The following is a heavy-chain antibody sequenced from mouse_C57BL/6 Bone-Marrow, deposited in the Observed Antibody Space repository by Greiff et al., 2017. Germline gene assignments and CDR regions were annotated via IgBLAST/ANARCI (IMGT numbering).Heavy chain of an antibody. Sequence: EVKLVESGEGLVKPGGSLKLSCAASGFTFSSYAMTWVRQTPEKRLEWVAYISSGGDYIYYADTVKGRFTISRDNARNTLYLQMCSLKSEDTAMYCCKMDGWQFAYWGQGTLVTVSA. J-gene: IGHJ3*01. CDR2: ISSGGDYI. D-gene: IGHD2-3*01. CDR3: KMDGWQFAY. CDR1: GFTFSSYA. V-gene: IGHV5-9-1*02.